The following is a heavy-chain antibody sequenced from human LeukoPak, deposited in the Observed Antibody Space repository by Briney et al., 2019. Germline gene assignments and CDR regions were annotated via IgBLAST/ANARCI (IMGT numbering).Heavy chain of an antibody. CDR2: ISSSSSTI. CDR3: ARNFWSGYREFDY. D-gene: IGHD3-3*01. CDR1: GFTFSSYS. J-gene: IGHJ4*02. Sequence: GGSLRLSCAASGFTFSSYSMNWARQAPGKGLEWVSYISSSSSTIYYADSVKGRFTISRDNAKNSLYLQMNRLRAEDTAVYYCARNFWSGYREFDYWGQGTLVTVSS. V-gene: IGHV3-48*04.